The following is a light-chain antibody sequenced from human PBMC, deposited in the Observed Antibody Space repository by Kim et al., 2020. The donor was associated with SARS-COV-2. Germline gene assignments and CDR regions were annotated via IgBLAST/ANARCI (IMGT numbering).Light chain of an antibody. V-gene: IGLV3-1*01. J-gene: IGLJ2*01. CDR1: KLGDKY. CDR2: QDA. CDR3: QTWDSSTAI. Sequence: SPSPGQTAIITCSGDKLGDKYAFWYQQKPGQSPMVVIYQDAKRPSGIPERFSGSSSGNTATLTISGTQPMDEADYYCQTWDSSTAIFGGGTQLTVL.